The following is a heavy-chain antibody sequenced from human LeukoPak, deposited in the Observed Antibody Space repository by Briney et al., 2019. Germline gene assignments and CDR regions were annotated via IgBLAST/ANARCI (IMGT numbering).Heavy chain of an antibody. D-gene: IGHD2-2*01. J-gene: IGHJ5*02. CDR3: AREDVVVPAATHRWFDP. V-gene: IGHV1-18*01. CDR1: GYTFTSYG. CDR2: ISAYNGNT. Sequence: ASVKVSCKASGYTFTSYGISWVRQAPGQGLEWMGWISAYNGNTNYAQKLQGRVTVTADKSTSTAYMELSSLRSEDTAVYYCAREDVVVPAATHRWFDPWGQGTLVTVSS.